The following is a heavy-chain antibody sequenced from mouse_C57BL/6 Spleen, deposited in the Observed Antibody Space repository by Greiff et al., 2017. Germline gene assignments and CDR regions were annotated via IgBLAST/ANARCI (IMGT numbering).Heavy chain of an antibody. J-gene: IGHJ3*01. CDR3: ARRYDHYDGFGY. CDR2: INPNYGTT. Sequence: EVKLQESGPELVKPGASVKISCKASGYSFTDYNMNWVKQSNGKSLEWIGVINPNYGTTSYNQKFKGKATLTVDQSSSTADMQLTSLTSEDSAVCYGARRYDHYDGFGYWGQGALVTVSA. V-gene: IGHV1-39*01. CDR1: GYSFTDYN. D-gene: IGHD2-4*01.